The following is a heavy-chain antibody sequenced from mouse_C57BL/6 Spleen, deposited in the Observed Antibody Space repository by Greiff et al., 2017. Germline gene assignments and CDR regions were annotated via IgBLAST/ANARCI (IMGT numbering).Heavy chain of an antibody. CDR2: LYPGSGST. D-gene: IGHD1-1*01. J-gene: IGHJ2*01. V-gene: IGHV1-55*01. CDR3: ARSRITTVVAPFDY. CDR1: GYTFTSYW. Sequence: QVQLQQPGAELVKPGASVKMSCKASGYTFTSYWITWVKQRPGQGLEWIGDLYPGSGSTNYNEKFKSKATLTVDTSSSTAYMQLSSLTSEDSAVYYCARSRITTVVAPFDYWGQGTTLTVSS.